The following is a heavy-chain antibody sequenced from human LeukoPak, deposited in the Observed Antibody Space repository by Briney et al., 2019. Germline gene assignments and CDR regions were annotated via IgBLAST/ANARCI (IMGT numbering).Heavy chain of an antibody. CDR1: GFTFSSYW. D-gene: IGHD6-19*01. J-gene: IGHJ6*02. CDR2: IKQDGSEK. CDR3: ARDSPDYSSGWYVDYYGMDV. Sequence: GGSLRLSCAASGFTFSSYWMSWVRQAPGKGLEWVANIKQDGSEKYYVDSVKGRFTISRDNAKNSLYLQMNSLRAEDTAVYYCARDSPDYSSGWYVDYYGMDVWGQGTTVTVSS. V-gene: IGHV3-7*01.